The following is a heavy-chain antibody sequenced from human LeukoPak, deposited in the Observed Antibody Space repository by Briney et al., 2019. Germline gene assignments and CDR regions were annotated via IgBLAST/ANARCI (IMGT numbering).Heavy chain of an antibody. CDR2: FYDSGDF. CDR1: GGSISGHH. V-gene: IGHV4-59*08. Sequence: SETLSLTCTVSGGSISGHHWTWIRQPPGTGLEWIGYFYDSGDFNYNPPLKGRVTIWIDMSNNQFSLTMSSVTAADTAMYYCARLLRPGGRKGDAFDIWGQGTLVTVSS. D-gene: IGHD1-26*01. CDR3: ARLLRPGGRKGDAFDI. J-gene: IGHJ3*02.